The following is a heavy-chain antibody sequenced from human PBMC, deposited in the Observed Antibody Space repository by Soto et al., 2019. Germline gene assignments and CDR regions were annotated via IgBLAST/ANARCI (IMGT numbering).Heavy chain of an antibody. D-gene: IGHD3-16*02. V-gene: IGHV1-18*01. CDR1: GYTFTSYG. Sequence: GASVKVSCKASGYTFTSYGISWVRQAPGQGLEWMGWISAYNGNTNYAQKLQGRVTMTTDTSTSTAYMELRSLRSDDTAVYYCARLLMITFGGVIHNWFDPWGQRTLVIGSS. CDR2: ISAYNGNT. CDR3: ARLLMITFGGVIHNWFDP. J-gene: IGHJ5*02.